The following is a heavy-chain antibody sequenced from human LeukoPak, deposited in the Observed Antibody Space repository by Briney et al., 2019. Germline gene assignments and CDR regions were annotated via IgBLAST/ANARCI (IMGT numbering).Heavy chain of an antibody. CDR2: INPNSGGT. CDR1: GYTFTGYY. V-gene: IGHV1-2*02. J-gene: IGHJ6*02. D-gene: IGHD6-19*01. Sequence: GASVKVSCKASGYTFTGYYMHWVRQAPGQGLGWMGWINPNSGGTNYAQKFQGRVTMTRDTSISTAYMELSRLRSDDTAVYYCARDTGIAVAGVDGMDVWGQGTTVTVSS. CDR3: ARDTGIAVAGVDGMDV.